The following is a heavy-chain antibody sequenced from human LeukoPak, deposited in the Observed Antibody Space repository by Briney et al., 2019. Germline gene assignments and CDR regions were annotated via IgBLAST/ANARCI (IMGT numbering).Heavy chain of an antibody. V-gene: IGHV4-59*01. J-gene: IGHJ6*02. D-gene: IGHD5-12*01. CDR1: GGSISSYY. CDR2: TYYSGST. CDR3: ARATSGYDYHYYYYGMDV. Sequence: SETLSLTCTVSGGSISSYYWSWIRQPPGKGLEWIGYTYYSGSTNYNPSLKSRVTISVDTSKNQFSLKLSSVTAADTAVYYCARATSGYDYHYYYYGMDVWGQGTTVTISS.